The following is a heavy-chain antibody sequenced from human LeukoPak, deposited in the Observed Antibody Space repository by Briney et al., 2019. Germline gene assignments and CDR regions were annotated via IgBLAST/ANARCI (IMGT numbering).Heavy chain of an antibody. CDR1: GFTFSSYG. J-gene: IGHJ6*02. D-gene: IGHD4/OR15-4a*01. CDR2: ISYDGSHK. Sequence: GRSLRLSCAASGFTFSSYGMHWVRQAPGKGLEWVAVISYDGSHKYSADSVKGRFTISRGNSKNTPYLQMNSLRTEDTAVYFCSASRPHYGDYYGLDVWGHGTTVTVSS. V-gene: IGHV3-30*03. CDR3: SASRPHYGDYYGLDV.